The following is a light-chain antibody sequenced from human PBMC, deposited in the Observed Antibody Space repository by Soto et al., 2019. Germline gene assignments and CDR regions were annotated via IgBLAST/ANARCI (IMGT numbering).Light chain of an antibody. V-gene: IGKV3-15*01. Sequence: EIVMTQSPATLSVSPGERATLSCRASQSVSSDLAWYHQKPGQAPRLLTYGASTRATGIPARVSGSGSGTEFTLTINSLQSEDFAVYYCQQYNNWPRTFGQGTKVDIK. CDR1: QSVSSD. CDR3: QQYNNWPRT. J-gene: IGKJ1*01. CDR2: GAS.